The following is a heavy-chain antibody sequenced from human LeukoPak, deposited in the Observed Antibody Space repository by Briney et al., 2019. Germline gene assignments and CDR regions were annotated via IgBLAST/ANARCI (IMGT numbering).Heavy chain of an antibody. J-gene: IGHJ3*02. Sequence: SETLSLTRTVSGGSISSYYWSWMRQPPGKGLEWIGYIYYSGSTNYNPSLKSRVTISVDTSKNQFSLKLSSVTAADTAVYYCARPDRYGADAFDIWGQGTMVTVSS. D-gene: IGHD3-9*01. CDR2: IYYSGST. CDR3: ARPDRYGADAFDI. CDR1: GGSISSYY. V-gene: IGHV4-59*01.